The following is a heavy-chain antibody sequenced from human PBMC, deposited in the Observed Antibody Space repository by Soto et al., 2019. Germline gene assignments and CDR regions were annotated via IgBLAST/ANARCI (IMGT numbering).Heavy chain of an antibody. J-gene: IGHJ6*02. V-gene: IGHV4-59*01. CDR1: GGSISSYY. D-gene: IGHD2-2*01. CDR2: IYYSGST. Sequence: SETLSLTCTVSGGSISSYYWSWIRQPPGKGLEWIGYIYYSGSTNYNPSLKSRVTISVDTSKNQFSLKLSSVTAADTAVYYCARGVLGYCSSTSCRRYYYYYGMDVWGQGTTVTVS. CDR3: ARGVLGYCSSTSCRRYYYYYGMDV.